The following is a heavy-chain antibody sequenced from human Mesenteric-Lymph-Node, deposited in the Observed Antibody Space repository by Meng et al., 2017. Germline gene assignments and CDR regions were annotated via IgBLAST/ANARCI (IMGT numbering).Heavy chain of an antibody. D-gene: IGHD1-14*01. Sequence: QVQVQESGPGLVKPSETLSLPCPFSGGSISSSSYYWAWIRQPPGEGLEWIGSVVYSGTTYYTSSLKSRVSISVDTSKNQFSLKLSSVTAADTAVYYCARHHHSPTFDYWGQGTLVTVSS. CDR3: ARHHHSPTFDY. V-gene: IGHV4-39*01. J-gene: IGHJ4*02. CDR1: GGSISSSSYY. CDR2: VVYSGTT.